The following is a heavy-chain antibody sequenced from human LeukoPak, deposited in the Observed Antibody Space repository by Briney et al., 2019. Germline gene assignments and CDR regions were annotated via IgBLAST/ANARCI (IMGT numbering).Heavy chain of an antibody. Sequence: SETLSLTCTVSGGSISSYYWGWLRQPPGKGLEWIGYIYYSGSTNYTPSLKSRVTISVDTSKNRFSLKLSSVTAADTAVYYWARDSLQLERRYFASYGMDVWGQGTTVTVSS. D-gene: IGHD1-1*01. CDR1: GGSISSYY. CDR2: IYYSGST. J-gene: IGHJ6*02. V-gene: IGHV4-59*01. CDR3: ARDSLQLERRYFASYGMDV.